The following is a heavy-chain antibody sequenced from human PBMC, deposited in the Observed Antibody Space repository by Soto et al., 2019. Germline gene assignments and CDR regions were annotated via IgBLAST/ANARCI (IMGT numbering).Heavy chain of an antibody. CDR2: VNPTGST. J-gene: IGHJ3*02. V-gene: IGHV4-34*01. CDR1: GGSFSGYY. CDR3: ARGREQWLVDAFDI. D-gene: IGHD6-19*01. Sequence: SETLSLTCAVYGGSFSGYYWSWIRQPPGKGLEWIGEVNPTGSTKYNPSLKSRVTISVDTSKNQFSLNLNSVTAADTALYYCARGREQWLVDAFDIWGQGTMVTVAS.